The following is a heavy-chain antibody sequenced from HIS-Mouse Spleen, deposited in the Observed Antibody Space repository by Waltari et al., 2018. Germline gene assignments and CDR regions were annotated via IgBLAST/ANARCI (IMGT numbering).Heavy chain of an antibody. J-gene: IGHJ2*01. Sequence: QLQLRESGPVLVKPSETLSITCTVSGGSISSSGYYWGWIRQPPGKGLEWVGSIYYSGSTYYNPSLKSRVTISVDTSKNQFSLKLSSVTAADTAVYYCAREIPYSSSWYDWYFDLWGRGTLVTVSS. CDR1: GGSISSSGYY. CDR3: AREIPYSSSWYDWYFDL. V-gene: IGHV4-39*07. D-gene: IGHD6-13*01. CDR2: IYYSGST.